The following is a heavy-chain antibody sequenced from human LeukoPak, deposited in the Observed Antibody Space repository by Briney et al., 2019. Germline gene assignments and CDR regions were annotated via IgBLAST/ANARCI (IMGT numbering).Heavy chain of an antibody. D-gene: IGHD4-17*01. V-gene: IGHV1-2*02. J-gene: IGHJ4*02. CDR2: INPNSGGT. CDR3: ARPSDDDYGDPFDY. Sequence: ASVKVSCKASGYTFTGYYMHWVRQAPGQGLEWMGWINPNSGGTNYAQKFQGRVTMTRDTSISTAYMELSRLRSDDTAVYYCARPSDDDYGDPFDYWGQGTLVTVPS. CDR1: GYTFTGYY.